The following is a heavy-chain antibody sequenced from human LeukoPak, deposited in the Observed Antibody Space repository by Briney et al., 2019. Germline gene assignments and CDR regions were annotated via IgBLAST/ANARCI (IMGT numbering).Heavy chain of an antibody. CDR2: INQDGSEK. CDR1: GFTLNYYW. V-gene: IGHV3-7*01. D-gene: IGHD2-21*01. CDR3: ARWVSQYYFDY. J-gene: IGHJ4*02. Sequence: GGSLRLSCAASGFTLNYYWMSWVRQAPGKGREWVANINQDGSEKYFVDSVKGRFTISRDNAQNSVFLQMDSLRVDDTAVYYCARWVSQYYFDYWGQGTQVTVSS.